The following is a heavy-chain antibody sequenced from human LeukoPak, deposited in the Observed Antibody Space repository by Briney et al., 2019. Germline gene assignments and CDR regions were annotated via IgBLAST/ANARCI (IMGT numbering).Heavy chain of an antibody. CDR1: GRSISSSSYY. V-gene: IGHV4-39*01. CDR2: IYYSGST. D-gene: IGHD5-18*01. J-gene: IGHJ4*02. CDR3: SRHAPVDTAMALPFDY. Sequence: SETLSLTCTVSGRSISSSSYYWGWIRQPPGKGLDWIGSIYYSGSTYYNPSLKSRVTISVDTSKNQFSLKLSSVTAADPAVYYCSRHAPVDTAMALPFDYWGQGTLVTVSS.